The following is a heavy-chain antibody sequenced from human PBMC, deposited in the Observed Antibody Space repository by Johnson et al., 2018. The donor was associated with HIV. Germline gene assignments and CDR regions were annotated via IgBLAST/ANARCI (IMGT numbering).Heavy chain of an antibody. D-gene: IGHD5-18*01. V-gene: IGHV3-20*04. CDR1: GFTFDDYA. Sequence: VQLMESGGGVVQPGRSLRLSCAASGFTFDDYAMSWVRQPPGKGLEWVSNINWNGGSTGYADSVKGRFTISRDNAKNSLYLQMNSLRAEDTALYYCARHEYSYVFDAFDIWGQGTVVTVSS. CDR2: INWNGGST. J-gene: IGHJ3*02. CDR3: ARHEYSYVFDAFDI.